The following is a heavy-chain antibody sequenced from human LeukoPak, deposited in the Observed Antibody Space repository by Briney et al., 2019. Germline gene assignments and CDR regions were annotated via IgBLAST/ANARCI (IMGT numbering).Heavy chain of an antibody. CDR2: IYYSGST. CDR3: ARHRVLSDYVDY. V-gene: IGHV4-39*01. J-gene: IGHJ4*02. CDR1: GGSISSSSYY. Sequence: PSDTLSLTCTVSGGSISSSSYYWGWIRQPPGKGLEWIGSIYYSGSTYSNPSLKSRVTMSVDTSKNQFSLRLSSVTAADTAVYHCARHRVLSDYVDYWGQGTLVTVSS.